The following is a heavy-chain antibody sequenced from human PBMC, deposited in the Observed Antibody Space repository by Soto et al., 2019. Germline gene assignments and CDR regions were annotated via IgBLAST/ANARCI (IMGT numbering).Heavy chain of an antibody. CDR1: GGSISNYY. CDR3: ARLGGYYQAFDS. J-gene: IGHJ4*02. Sequence: SETLSLTCTVSGGSISNYYWSWIRQPPGKGLEWIGYIYNSGSTNYNPSLKSRVTISVDSSKNQFSLKLDSVTAADTAVYYCARLGGYYQAFDSWGQGTLVTVSS. V-gene: IGHV4-59*08. CDR2: IYNSGST. D-gene: IGHD3-22*01.